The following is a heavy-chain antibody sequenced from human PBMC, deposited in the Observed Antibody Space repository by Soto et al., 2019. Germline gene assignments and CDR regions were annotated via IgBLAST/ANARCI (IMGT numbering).Heavy chain of an antibody. CDR2: INPSGGST. J-gene: IGHJ3*02. Sequence: ASVKVSCKASGYTFTSYGISWVRQAPGQGLEWMGIINPSGGSTSYAQKFQGRVTMTRDTSTSTVYMELSSLRSEDTAVYYCARDYIMVRGVRGDAFDIWGQGTMVTVSS. CDR1: GYTFTSYG. CDR3: ARDYIMVRGVRGDAFDI. V-gene: IGHV1-46*03. D-gene: IGHD3-10*01.